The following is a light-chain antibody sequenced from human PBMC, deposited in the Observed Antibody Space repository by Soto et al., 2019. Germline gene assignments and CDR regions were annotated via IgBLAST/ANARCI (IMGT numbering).Light chain of an antibody. V-gene: IGKV3D-15*01. CDR3: QQYNNWPLT. Sequence: EIVMTQSPATLSESPGDRATLSCRASQSVGNDLAWYQQKPGQAPRLLIYDASTRATGIPARFSGSGSGTEFTLTISSLLSEDFAVYSCQQYNNWPLTFGGGTKVEIK. CDR2: DAS. CDR1: QSVGND. J-gene: IGKJ4*01.